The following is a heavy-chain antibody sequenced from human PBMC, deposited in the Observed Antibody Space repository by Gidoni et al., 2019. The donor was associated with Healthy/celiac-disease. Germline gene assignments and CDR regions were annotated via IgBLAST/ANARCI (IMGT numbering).Heavy chain of an antibody. CDR3: ASVVVPASISHYYYGIDV. D-gene: IGHD2-2*01. Sequence: QVQQVPSGAAVKKPGASVKASCMATGCTSTGYNMHWVRQAPGQGLEWLGWINPNSGGTNYAQNFQGRVTMPRDTSISTAYMELSRLRSDDTAVYYCASVVVPASISHYYYGIDVWGQGTTVTVSS. V-gene: IGHV1-2*02. CDR2: INPNSGGT. CDR1: GCTSTGYN. J-gene: IGHJ6*02.